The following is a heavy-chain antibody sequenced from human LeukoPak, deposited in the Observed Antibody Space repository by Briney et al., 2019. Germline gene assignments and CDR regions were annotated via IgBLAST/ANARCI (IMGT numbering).Heavy chain of an antibody. J-gene: IGHJ4*02. CDR2: INHSGST. CDR3: ARLMVRGVLSGVAY. CDR1: GGSFSGYY. Sequence: PSETLSLTCAVYGGSFSGYYWSWIRQPPGKGLEWIGEINHSGSTNYNPSLKSRVTISVDTSKNQFSLKLSSVTAADTAVYYCARLMVRGVLSGVAYWGQGTLVTVSS. D-gene: IGHD3-10*01. V-gene: IGHV4-34*01.